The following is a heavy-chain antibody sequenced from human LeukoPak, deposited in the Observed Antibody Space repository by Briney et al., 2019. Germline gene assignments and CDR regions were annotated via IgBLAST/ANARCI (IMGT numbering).Heavy chain of an antibody. Sequence: PGGSLRLSCAASGFTFSNAWMSWVRQAPGKGLEWVASIKKDGSGKYYVDSVKGRFTISRDNAKSLLYLQMISLRVDDAGVYYCLQYNSGSTWGQGTLVTVSS. D-gene: IGHD3-10*01. CDR2: IKKDGSGK. V-gene: IGHV3-7*01. CDR3: LQYNSGST. J-gene: IGHJ5*02. CDR1: GFTFSNAW.